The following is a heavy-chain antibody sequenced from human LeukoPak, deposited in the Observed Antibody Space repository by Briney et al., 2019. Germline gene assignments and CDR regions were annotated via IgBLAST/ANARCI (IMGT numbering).Heavy chain of an antibody. J-gene: IGHJ5*02. CDR3: ARGTVSIAAAGTGWFDP. Sequence: HPGGSLRLSCAASGFTFSSYWMSWVRQAPGKGLEWVAVIWYGGSNKYYADSVKGRFTISRDNSKNTLYLQMNSLRAEDTAVYYCARGTVSIAAAGTGWFDPWGQGTLVTVSS. D-gene: IGHD6-13*01. V-gene: IGHV3-33*08. CDR2: IWYGGSNK. CDR1: GFTFSSYW.